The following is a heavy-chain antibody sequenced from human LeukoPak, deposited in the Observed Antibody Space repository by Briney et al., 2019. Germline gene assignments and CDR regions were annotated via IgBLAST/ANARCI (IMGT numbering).Heavy chain of an antibody. Sequence: SVKVSCKASGGTFSSYAISWVRQAPGQGLEGMGGIIPIFGTANYAQKFQGRVTITADESTSTAYMELSSLRSEDTAVYYCARWGTLLPDHNWFDPWGQGTLVTVSS. J-gene: IGHJ5*02. D-gene: IGHD1-1*01. CDR2: IIPIFGTA. CDR1: GGTFSSYA. CDR3: ARWGTLLPDHNWFDP. V-gene: IGHV1-69*13.